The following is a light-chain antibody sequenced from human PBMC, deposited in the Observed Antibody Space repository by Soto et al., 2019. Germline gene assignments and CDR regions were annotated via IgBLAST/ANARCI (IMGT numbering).Light chain of an antibody. CDR3: CSYAGTYIHYV. J-gene: IGLJ1*01. CDR2: DVT. CDR1: SSNVGGYNY. Sequence: QSVLTQPRSVSGSPGQSVTISCTGTSSNVGGYNYVSWYQQHPGKAPKLMISDVTNRPSGVPDRFSGSKSGNTASLTISGLQPEDEAHYYCCSYAGTYIHYVFGSGTKLTVL. V-gene: IGLV2-11*01.